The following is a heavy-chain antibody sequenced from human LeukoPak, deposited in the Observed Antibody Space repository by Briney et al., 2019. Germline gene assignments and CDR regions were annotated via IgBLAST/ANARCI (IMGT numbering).Heavy chain of an antibody. CDR2: TYYRSKWYH. D-gene: IGHD3-3*01. J-gene: IGHJ3*02. V-gene: IGHV6-1*01. CDR3: TRDTSLRNAFDI. Sequence: SQTLSLTCAISGDSVSSNSAAWNWIRQSPSRGLEWLGRTYYRSKWYHEYASSVRSRITINPDTSKNHFSLQLNSVTPEDTAVYFCTRDTSLRNAFDIWGQGTIVTVSS. CDR1: GDSVSSNSAA.